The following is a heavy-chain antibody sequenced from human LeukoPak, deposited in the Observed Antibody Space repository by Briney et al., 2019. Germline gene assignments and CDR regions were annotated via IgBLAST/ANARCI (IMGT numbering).Heavy chain of an antibody. CDR2: IYYSGST. D-gene: IGHD5-24*01. Sequence: QPSETLSLTCTVSGGSNSSSSYYWGWIRQPPGKGLEWIGSIYYSGSTYYNPSLKSRVTISVDTSKNQFSLKLSSVTAADTAVYYCARQDGDYWGQGTLVTVSS. CDR3: ARQDGDY. CDR1: GGSNSSSSYY. V-gene: IGHV4-39*01. J-gene: IGHJ4*02.